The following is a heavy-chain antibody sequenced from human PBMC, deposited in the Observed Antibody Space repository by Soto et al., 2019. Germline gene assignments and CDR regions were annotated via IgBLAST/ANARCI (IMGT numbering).Heavy chain of an antibody. J-gene: IGHJ4*01. CDR1: GFTFDDYA. CDR2: ISWNSGSA. CDR3: VKGLNYNFDNIGFHV. Sequence: GGSLRLSCAASGFTFDDYAMHWVRQLPGKGLEWVSGISWNSGSAAYMDSVKGRFLISRDNAKKSLFLQMRSLRPEDTALYYCVKGLNYNFDNIGFHVWGHGTLVTVFS. D-gene: IGHD3-22*01. V-gene: IGHV3-9*01.